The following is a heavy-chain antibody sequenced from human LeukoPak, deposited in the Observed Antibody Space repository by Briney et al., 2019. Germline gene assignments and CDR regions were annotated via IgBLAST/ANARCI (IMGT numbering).Heavy chain of an antibody. D-gene: IGHD4-17*01. CDR3: ARDFYGDYVAAFDI. J-gene: IGHJ3*02. CDR2: ISSSSSYI. Sequence: PGGSLRLSCAASGLTLSTYMMNWVRQAPGKGLEWVSSISSSSSYIYYAESVKGRFTISRDNAKNSLYLQMNNLRAEDTAVYYCARDFYGDYVAAFDIWGQGTMVTVSS. V-gene: IGHV3-21*01. CDR1: GLTLSTYM.